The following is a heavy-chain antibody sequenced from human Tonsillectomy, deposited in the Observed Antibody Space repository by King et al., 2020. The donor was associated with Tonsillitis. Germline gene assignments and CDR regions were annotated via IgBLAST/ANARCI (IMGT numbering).Heavy chain of an antibody. Sequence: VQLVESGGGVVQPGRSLRLSCAASGFTFSSYAMHWVRQAPGKGLEWVAVISYDGSNKYYADSVKGRFTISRDNSKNTLYLQMNSLRAEDTAVYYCAGEGYGDLMRDYWGQGTLVTVSS. J-gene: IGHJ4*02. CDR1: GFTFSSYA. CDR2: ISYDGSNK. D-gene: IGHD4-17*01. CDR3: AGEGYGDLMRDY. V-gene: IGHV3-30-3*01.